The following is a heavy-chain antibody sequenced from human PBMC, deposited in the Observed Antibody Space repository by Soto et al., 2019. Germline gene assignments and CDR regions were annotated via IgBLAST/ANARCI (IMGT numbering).Heavy chain of an antibody. Sequence: SETLSLTCTVSGGSISSYYWSWIRQPPGKGLEWIGYIYYSGSTNYNPSLKSRVTISVDTSKNQFSLKLSSVTAADTAVYYCASVISITGTTWFDPWGQGTLVTVSS. D-gene: IGHD1-7*01. J-gene: IGHJ5*02. V-gene: IGHV4-59*01. CDR2: IYYSGST. CDR1: GGSISSYY. CDR3: ASVISITGTTWFDP.